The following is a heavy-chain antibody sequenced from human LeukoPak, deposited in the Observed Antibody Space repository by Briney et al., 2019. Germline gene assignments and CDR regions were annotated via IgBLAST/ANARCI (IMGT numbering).Heavy chain of an antibody. J-gene: IGHJ4*02. CDR1: GFTFSSYS. D-gene: IGHD3-10*01. CDR3: ARGAAVRGVSDY. CDR2: ISRSSDTI. Sequence: GGSLRLSCATSGFTFSSYSMNWVRQAPGKGLEWISYISRSSDTIYYADSVKGRFTISRDNAKNSLYLQTNNLRAEDTAVYYCARGAAVRGVSDYWGQGTLVTVSS. V-gene: IGHV3-48*01.